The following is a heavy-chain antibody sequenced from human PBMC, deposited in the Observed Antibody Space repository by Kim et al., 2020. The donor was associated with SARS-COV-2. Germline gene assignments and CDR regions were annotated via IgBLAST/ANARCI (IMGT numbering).Heavy chain of an antibody. Sequence: SNPALKSRVTISVDTSKKQFSLKLSSVTAADTAVYYCARDGDPRFYGMDVWGQGTTVTVSS. V-gene: IGHV4-59*01. D-gene: IGHD3-3*01. J-gene: IGHJ6*02. CDR3: ARDGDPRFYGMDV.